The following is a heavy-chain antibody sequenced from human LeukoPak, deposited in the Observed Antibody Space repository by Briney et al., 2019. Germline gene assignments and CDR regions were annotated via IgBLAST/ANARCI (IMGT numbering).Heavy chain of an antibody. CDR2: TSGSGGST. V-gene: IGHV3-23*01. Sequence: GGSLRLSCAASGFTFSSYAMSWVRQAPGKGLEWVSATSGSGGSTYYADSVKGRFTISRDNSKNTLYLQMNSLRAEDTAVYYCAKGGDIVVVPAAISGIFDYWGQGTLVTVSS. CDR1: GFTFSSYA. D-gene: IGHD2-2*02. CDR3: AKGGDIVVVPAAISGIFDY. J-gene: IGHJ4*02.